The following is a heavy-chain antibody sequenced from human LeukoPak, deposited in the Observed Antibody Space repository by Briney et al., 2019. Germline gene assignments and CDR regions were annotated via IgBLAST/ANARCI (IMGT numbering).Heavy chain of an antibody. CDR1: GGSFSGYY. CDR2: INHSGST. V-gene: IGHV4-34*01. J-gene: IGHJ6*02. D-gene: IGHD5-18*01. CDR3: ARAGYSHGRSLYYYGMDV. Sequence: SETLSLTCAVYGGSFSGYYWSWIRQPPGKGLEWIGEINHSGSTNYNPSLKSRVTISVDTSKNQFSLKLSSVTAADTAVYYCARAGYSHGRSLYYYGMDVWGQGTTVTVSS.